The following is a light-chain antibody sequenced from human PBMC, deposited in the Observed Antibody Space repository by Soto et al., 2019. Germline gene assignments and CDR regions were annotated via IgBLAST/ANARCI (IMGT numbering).Light chain of an antibody. Sequence: DIQLTPSPSTLSAYVGESVSLNDRASQSISAWLAWNQQKPGKAPRLLIYKASTLEIGVPSRFSGSGSGTEFTLTISSLQPDDVAIYYCQQYNDYSWTFGQGTKVDI. CDR1: QSISAW. CDR2: KAS. J-gene: IGKJ1*01. CDR3: QQYNDYSWT. V-gene: IGKV1-5*03.